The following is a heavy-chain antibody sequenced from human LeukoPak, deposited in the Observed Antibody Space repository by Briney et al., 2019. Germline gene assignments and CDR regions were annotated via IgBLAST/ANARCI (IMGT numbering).Heavy chain of an antibody. CDR3: ARDEVLSPFDF. V-gene: IGHV3-48*03. CDR1: GFTFSDYE. D-gene: IGHD3-10*01. Sequence: GGSLRLSCIASGFTFSDYEMNWVRHGPGTGLEWVADITAGGHTIYYADSVKGRLTISRDNAKNSLYLQMNSLRAEDTAIYYFARDEVLSPFDFWGQGTLVTVSS. CDR2: ITAGGHTI. J-gene: IGHJ4*02.